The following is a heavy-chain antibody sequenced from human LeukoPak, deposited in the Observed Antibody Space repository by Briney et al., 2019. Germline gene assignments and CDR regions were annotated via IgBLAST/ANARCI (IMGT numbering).Heavy chain of an antibody. D-gene: IGHD5-18*01. V-gene: IGHV4-30-4*08. Sequence: PSETLPLTCTVSGDSVTSNDYYWSWIRQSPEKGLECIGYMYYSGSTYYNPSLKGRLTISVDTSKNQFSLKLNSVTAADTAVYYCARGQAGYTYGYWFDPWGPGTLVTVSS. J-gene: IGHJ5*02. CDR3: ARGQAGYTYGYWFDP. CDR2: MYYSGST. CDR1: GDSVTSNDYY.